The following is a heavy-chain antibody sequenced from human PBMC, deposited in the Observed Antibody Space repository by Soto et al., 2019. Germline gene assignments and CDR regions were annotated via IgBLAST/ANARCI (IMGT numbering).Heavy chain of an antibody. D-gene: IGHD1-1*01. CDR1: GFAISRGYY. CDR2: IHPSVSS. J-gene: IGHJ4*02. CDR3: AREKVGTTFFDN. Sequence: SETLSLTCSVSGFAISRGYYWSWVRQPPGKGLEWIGSIHPSVSSYHNPSLATRLRLSIDTSKNQFTLNLTSVTAADTALYFCAREKVGTTFFDNWGQGIQVTVSS. V-gene: IGHV4-38-2*02.